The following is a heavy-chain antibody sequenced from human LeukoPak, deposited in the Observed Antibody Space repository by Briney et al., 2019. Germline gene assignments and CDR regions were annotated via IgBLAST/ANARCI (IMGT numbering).Heavy chain of an antibody. J-gene: IGHJ4*02. V-gene: IGHV3-53*01. Sequence: PGGSLRLSCAASGFTVSSNYMSWVRQAPGKGLEWVSVIYSGGSTYNADSVKGRFTISRDNSKNTLYLQMNSLRAEDTAVYYCARGVNELPADYWGQGTLVTVSS. CDR2: IYSGGST. CDR1: GFTVSSNY. D-gene: IGHD1-1*01. CDR3: ARGVNELPADY.